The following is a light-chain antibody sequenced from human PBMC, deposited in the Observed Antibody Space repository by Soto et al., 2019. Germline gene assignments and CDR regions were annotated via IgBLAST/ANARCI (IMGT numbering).Light chain of an antibody. Sequence: EIVLTQSPGTLSLSPGERATLSCRASQSVSSSYLAWYQQKPGQAPRLLIYGASSRATGIPDRFSGSGSGTEFTLTIISLQPDDSATYYCQQYNRYSTFGQGTKVDIK. V-gene: IGKV3-20*01. CDR2: GAS. CDR1: QSVSSSY. CDR3: QQYNRYST. J-gene: IGKJ1*01.